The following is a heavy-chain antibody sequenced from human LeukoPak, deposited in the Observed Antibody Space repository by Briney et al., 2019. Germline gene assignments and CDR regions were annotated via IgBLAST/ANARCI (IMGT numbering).Heavy chain of an antibody. CDR2: INWNGGST. D-gene: IGHD6-19*01. V-gene: IGHV3-20*04. J-gene: IGHJ4*02. CDR1: GFTFDDYG. CDR3: ARDRAVAGKGVFDY. Sequence: PGGSLRLSCAASGFTFDDYGMSWVRQAPGKGLEWVSGINWNGGSTGYADSVKGRITISRDNAKNSLYLQMNSLRAEDTALYYCARDRAVAGKGVFDYWGQGTLVTVSS.